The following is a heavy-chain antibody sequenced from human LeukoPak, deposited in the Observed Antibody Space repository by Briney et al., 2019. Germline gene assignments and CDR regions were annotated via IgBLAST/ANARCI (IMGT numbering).Heavy chain of an antibody. J-gene: IGHJ5*02. CDR2: IYYSGST. CDR1: GGSISSYY. V-gene: IGHV4-59*01. D-gene: IGHD3-3*01. Sequence: SETLSLTCTVSGGSISSYYWSWIRQPPGKGLEWIGYIYYSGSTNYNPSLKSRVTISVDTSKNQFSLKLSSVTAADTAVYYCARANYDFGSGKNWFDPWGQGTLVTVSS. CDR3: ARANYDFGSGKNWFDP.